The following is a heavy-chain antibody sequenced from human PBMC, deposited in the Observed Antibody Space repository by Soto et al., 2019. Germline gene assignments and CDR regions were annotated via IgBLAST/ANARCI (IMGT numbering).Heavy chain of an antibody. CDR3: ARDEVPEWNYSAAFDI. V-gene: IGHV1-69*08. CDR1: GGTFSTYT. Sequence: QVQLVQSGAEVKKPGPSVKVPCKASGGTFSTYTISWVRQAPGQGLEWMGGIIPILGIANYAQKFQGRVTITADKSTSTDYMELSSLRSEDTAVYYCARDEVPEWNYSAAFDIWGQGTMVTVSS. D-gene: IGHD1-7*01. J-gene: IGHJ3*02. CDR2: IIPILGIA.